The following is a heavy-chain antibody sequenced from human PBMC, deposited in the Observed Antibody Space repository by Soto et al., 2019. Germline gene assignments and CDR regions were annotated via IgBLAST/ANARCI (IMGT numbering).Heavy chain of an antibody. V-gene: IGHV4-34*01. D-gene: IGHD4-17*01. J-gene: IGHJ5*02. CDR3: ARDPYGDYDGGFDP. CDR1: GGSFSGYY. Sequence: SETLSLTCAVYGGSFSGYYWSWIRQPPGKGLEWIGEISHSGNTYYNPSLKSRLTVSVDTSKNQSSLKLSSVTAADTAVYYCARDPYGDYDGGFDPWGQGTLVTVS. CDR2: ISHSGNT.